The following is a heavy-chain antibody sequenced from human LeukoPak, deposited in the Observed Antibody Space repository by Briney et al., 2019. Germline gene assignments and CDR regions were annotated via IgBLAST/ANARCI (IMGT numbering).Heavy chain of an antibody. CDR2: IIPILGIA. CDR3: AKGLDTAMAHDY. J-gene: IGHJ4*02. CDR1: GGTFSSYA. Sequence: SVKVSCKASGGTFSSYAISWVRQAPGQGLEWMGRIIPILGIANYAQKFQGRVTITADKSTSTAYMELSSLRSEDTAVYHCAKGLDTAMAHDYWGQGTLVTVSS. D-gene: IGHD5-18*01. V-gene: IGHV1-69*04.